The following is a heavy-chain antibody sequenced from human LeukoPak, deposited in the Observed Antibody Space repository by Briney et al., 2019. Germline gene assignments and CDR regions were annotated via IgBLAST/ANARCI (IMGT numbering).Heavy chain of an antibody. Sequence: SETLSITCTVSGGSISSYYWSWIRQPPGKGLEWIGYIYYSGSTNYNPSLKSRVTISVDTSKNQFSLKLSSVTAADTAVYYCARDSGEKGFDPWGQGTLVTVSS. J-gene: IGHJ5*02. D-gene: IGHD1-26*01. V-gene: IGHV4-59*01. CDR1: GGSISSYY. CDR3: ARDSGEKGFDP. CDR2: IYYSGST.